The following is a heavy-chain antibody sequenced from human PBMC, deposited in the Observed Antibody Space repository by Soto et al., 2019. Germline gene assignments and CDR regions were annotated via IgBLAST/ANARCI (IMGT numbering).Heavy chain of an antibody. D-gene: IGHD6-6*01. CDR2: IYYRGNT. CDR1: GDSINSGNYY. J-gene: IGHJ4*02. CDR3: ARRGGLATISSCFDY. Sequence: SETLSLTCSVSGDSINSGNYYWGWIRQAPGKGLEWIGSIYYRGNTYYNPSLKTRVTISLDKSKSQFSLRLNSVTAADSAVYFCARRGGLATISSCFDYWGKGTLVTFAS. V-gene: IGHV4-39*01.